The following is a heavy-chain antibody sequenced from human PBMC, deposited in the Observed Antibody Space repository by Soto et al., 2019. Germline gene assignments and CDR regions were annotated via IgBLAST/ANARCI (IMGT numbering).Heavy chain of an antibody. CDR1: GYSFSTYW. CDR3: ARRPPEGGNMDV. Sequence: GESLKISCKGSGYSFSTYWIAWVRQMPGKGLEWMGIIYPGDSDTRYSLSLQGQVTISADKSISTAYLQWSSLKASDTAIYYCARRPPEGGNMDVWGQGTTVTVSS. D-gene: IGHD3-16*01. V-gene: IGHV5-51*01. J-gene: IGHJ6*02. CDR2: IYPGDSDT.